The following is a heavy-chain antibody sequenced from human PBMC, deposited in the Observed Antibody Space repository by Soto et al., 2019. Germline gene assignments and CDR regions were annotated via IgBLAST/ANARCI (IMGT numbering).Heavy chain of an antibody. CDR1: GGSISSGDYY. Sequence: PSETLSLTCTVSGGSISSGDYYWSWIRQPPGKGLEWIGYIYYSGSTYYNPSLKSRVTISVDTSKNQFSLKLSSVTAADTAVYYCARDPLYGGNVAYWGQGTLVTVSS. V-gene: IGHV4-30-4*01. J-gene: IGHJ4*02. D-gene: IGHD2-15*01. CDR2: IYYSGST. CDR3: ARDPLYGGNVAY.